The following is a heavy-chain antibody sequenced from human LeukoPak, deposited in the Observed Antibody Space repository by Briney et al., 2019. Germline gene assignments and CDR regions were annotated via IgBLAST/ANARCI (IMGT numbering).Heavy chain of an antibody. CDR3: AACGYSGYDFDY. CDR2: ISWNSGSI. J-gene: IGHJ4*02. V-gene: IGHV3-9*01. CDR1: GFTFDDYA. D-gene: IGHD5-12*01. Sequence: PGRSLRLSCAASGFTFDDYAMRWVRQASGKGLEWVSGISWNSGSIGYADSVKGRFTISRDNSKNTLYLQMNSLRAEDTAVYYCAACGYSGYDFDYWGQGTLVTVSS.